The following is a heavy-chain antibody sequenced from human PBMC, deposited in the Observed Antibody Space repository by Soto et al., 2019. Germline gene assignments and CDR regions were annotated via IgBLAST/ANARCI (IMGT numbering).Heavy chain of an antibody. Sequence: SVKVSCKASGCTFSSYAISWVRQAPGQGLEWMGGIIPIFGTANYAQKFQGRVTITADKSTSTAYMELSSLRSEDTAVYYCASGMATIGKLDYWGQGTLVTVSS. J-gene: IGHJ4*02. CDR3: ASGMATIGKLDY. D-gene: IGHD5-12*01. CDR2: IIPIFGTA. CDR1: GCTFSSYA. V-gene: IGHV1-69*06.